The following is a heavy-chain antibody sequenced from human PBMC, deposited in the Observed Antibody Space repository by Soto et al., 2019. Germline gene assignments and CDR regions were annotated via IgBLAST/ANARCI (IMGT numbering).Heavy chain of an antibody. CDR3: ARDGVVWFGELPYYYYGMDV. D-gene: IGHD3-10*01. CDR2: INSDGSST. J-gene: IGHJ6*02. CDR1: GFTFSSYW. V-gene: IGHV3-74*01. Sequence: PGGSLRLSCAASGFTFSSYWMHWVRQAPGKGLVWVSRINSDGSSTSYADSVKGRFTISRDNAKNTLYLQMNSLRAEDTAVYYCARDGVVWFGELPYYYYGMDVWGQGTTVTVSS.